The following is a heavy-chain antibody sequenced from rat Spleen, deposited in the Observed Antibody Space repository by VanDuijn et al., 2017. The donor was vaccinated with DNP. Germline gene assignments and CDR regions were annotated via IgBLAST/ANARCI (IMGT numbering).Heavy chain of an antibody. Sequence: EVQLVESGGGLVQPGRSLKLSCAASGFTFSNYDMAWVRQAPKKGLEWVATIFYDGSRTYYRDSVKGRFTISRDNANSTLHLQMDSLRSEDTAIYHCVTHENYYDGSYWFAYWGQGTLVTVSS. J-gene: IGHJ3*01. D-gene: IGHD1-12*02. CDR1: GFTFSNYD. CDR2: IFYDGSRT. V-gene: IGHV5S10*01. CDR3: VTHENYYDGSYWFAY.